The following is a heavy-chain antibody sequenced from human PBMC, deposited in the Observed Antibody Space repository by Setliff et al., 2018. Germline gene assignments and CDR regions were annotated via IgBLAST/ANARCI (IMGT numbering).Heavy chain of an antibody. Sequence: PSETLSLTCSASGGPISSSSYYWVWIRQPPGKGLEWIGAIFYDGNSYYNPSLKGRVTMSVDTSKNVFSLKLRSVTAADTSVYYCARNPASFQYSFDHWGRGTLVTVSS. D-gene: IGHD6-6*01. V-gene: IGHV4-39*01. CDR2: IFYDGNS. J-gene: IGHJ2*01. CDR1: GGPISSSSYY. CDR3: ARNPASFQYSFDH.